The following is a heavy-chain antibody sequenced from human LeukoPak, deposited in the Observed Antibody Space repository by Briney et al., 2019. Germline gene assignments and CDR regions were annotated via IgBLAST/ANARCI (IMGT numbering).Heavy chain of an antibody. D-gene: IGHD1-26*01. CDR3: ARDYLVGAPLDS. CDR1: GVSTTNYY. CDR2: MYISGST. J-gene: IGHJ4*02. Sequence: PSETLSLTCTVSGVSTTNYYWAWIRQPAGKGLEWIGRMYISGSTNYNPSLKSRVSISIDETKNQFSLKLTSVTAADTAVYYCARDYLVGAPLDSWGQGTLVTVSS. V-gene: IGHV4-4*07.